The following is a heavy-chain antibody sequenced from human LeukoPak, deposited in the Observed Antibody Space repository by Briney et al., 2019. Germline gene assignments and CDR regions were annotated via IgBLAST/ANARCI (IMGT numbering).Heavy chain of an antibody. J-gene: IGHJ4*02. CDR2: ISSGGNT. CDR1: GFVVSSNY. D-gene: IGHD3-22*01. CDR3: AREVRGYYFDY. V-gene: IGHV3-53*01. Sequence: PGRSLRLSCAASGFVVSSNYMRWVRQAPGKGLEWVSVISSGGNTYYADSVKGRFTIARYICKNTLYIQMNGLRAEDTAVYYCAREVRGYYFDYWGQGTLVTVSS.